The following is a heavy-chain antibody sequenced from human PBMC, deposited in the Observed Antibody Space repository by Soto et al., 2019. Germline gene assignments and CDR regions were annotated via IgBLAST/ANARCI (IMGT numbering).Heavy chain of an antibody. Sequence: GESLKISCKGSGYSFTSYWIGWVRQMPGKGLEWMGIIYPGDSDTRYSPSFQGQVTISADKSISTAYLQWSSLKASDTAMYYCARGPGYSSSWYRAFDIWGQGTMVTVSS. J-gene: IGHJ3*02. D-gene: IGHD6-13*01. V-gene: IGHV5-51*01. CDR1: GYSFTSYW. CDR2: IYPGDSDT. CDR3: ARGPGYSSSWYRAFDI.